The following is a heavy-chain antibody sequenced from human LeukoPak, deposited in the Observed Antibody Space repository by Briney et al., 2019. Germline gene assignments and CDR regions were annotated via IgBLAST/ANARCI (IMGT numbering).Heavy chain of an antibody. CDR3: AKRRSSGYYLSYFDY. Sequence: GGSLRLSCAASGFTFSSYAMSWVRQAQGKGLEWVSAISGSGGSTYYADSVKGRFTISRDNSKNTLYLQMNSLRAEDTAVYYCAKRRSSGYYLSYFDYWGQGTLVTVSS. CDR2: ISGSGGST. CDR1: GFTFSSYA. D-gene: IGHD3-22*01. V-gene: IGHV3-23*01. J-gene: IGHJ4*02.